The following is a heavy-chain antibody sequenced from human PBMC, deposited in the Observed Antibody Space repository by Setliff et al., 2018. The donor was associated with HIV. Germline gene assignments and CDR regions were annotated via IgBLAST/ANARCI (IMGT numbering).Heavy chain of an antibody. J-gene: IGHJ3*02. V-gene: IGHV1-46*01. CDR3: ASKGGSGNYPDSDAFDI. CDR2: INPSGDIT. CDR1: GNTFSSHY. Sequence: ASVKVSCKASGNTFSSHYMHWVRQAPGKGLEWMGLINPSGDITSYAEKFQGRVTMTRDTSTSTVHMELRSLWSEDTAIYYCASKGGSGNYPDSDAFDIWGQGTLVTVSS. D-gene: IGHD3-10*01.